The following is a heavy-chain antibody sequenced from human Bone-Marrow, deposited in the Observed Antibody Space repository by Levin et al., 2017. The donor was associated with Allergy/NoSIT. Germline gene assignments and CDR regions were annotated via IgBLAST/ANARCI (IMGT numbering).Heavy chain of an antibody. D-gene: IGHD3-16*02. CDR2: IIPIFGTA. Sequence: KISCKASGGTFSSYAISWVRQAPGQGLEWMGGIIPIFGTANYAQKFQGRVTITADKSTSTAYMELSSLRSEDTAVYYCARTYYDYVWGSYRYTFDYWGQGTLVTVSS. CDR3: ARTYYDYVWGSYRYTFDY. CDR1: GGTFSSYA. J-gene: IGHJ4*02. V-gene: IGHV1-69*06.